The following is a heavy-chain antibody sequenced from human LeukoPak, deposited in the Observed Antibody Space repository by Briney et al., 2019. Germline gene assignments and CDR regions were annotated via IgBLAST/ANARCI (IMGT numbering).Heavy chain of an antibody. V-gene: IGHV1-69*04. CDR3: ARRAVGGTFYYFDY. J-gene: IGHJ4*02. CDR2: IIPILGIA. CDR1: GGTFSSYA. D-gene: IGHD6-19*01. Sequence: GASVKVSCQASGGTFSSYAISWVRQAPGQGLEWMGRIIPILGIANYARKFQGRATITPDKSTSTAYMELSSVSSEDTAVYYCARRAVGGTFYYFDYWGQGTLVTVSS.